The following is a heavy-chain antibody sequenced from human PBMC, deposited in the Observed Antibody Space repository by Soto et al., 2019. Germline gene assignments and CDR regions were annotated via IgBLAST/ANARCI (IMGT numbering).Heavy chain of an antibody. CDR2: IYYSGST. Sequence: SETLSLTCTVSGGSISSYHWSWIRQPPGKGLEWIGYIYYSGSTNYNPSLKSRVTISVDTSKNQFSLKLSSVTAADTAVYYCARAPTPYDILTGYLHYYYYGMDVWGQGTTVTVSS. D-gene: IGHD3-9*01. J-gene: IGHJ6*02. CDR1: GGSISSYH. V-gene: IGHV4-59*01. CDR3: ARAPTPYDILTGYLHYYYYGMDV.